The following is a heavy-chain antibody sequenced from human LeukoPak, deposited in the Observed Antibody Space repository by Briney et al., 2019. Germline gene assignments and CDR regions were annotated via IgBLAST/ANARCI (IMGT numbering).Heavy chain of an antibody. CDR2: ISYDGSNK. CDR1: GFTFSSYG. Sequence: GGSLRLSCAASGFTFSSYGMHWVRQAPGKGLEWVAVISYDGSNKYYADSVKGRFTISRDNSKNTLYLQMNSLRAEDTAVYYCAKLEIGYCSGGSCYTQWARRAFDIWGQGTMVTVSS. J-gene: IGHJ3*02. CDR3: AKLEIGYCSGGSCYTQWARRAFDI. D-gene: IGHD2-15*01. V-gene: IGHV3-30*18.